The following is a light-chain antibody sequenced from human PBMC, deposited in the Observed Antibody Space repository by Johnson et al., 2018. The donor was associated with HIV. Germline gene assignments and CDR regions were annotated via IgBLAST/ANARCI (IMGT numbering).Light chain of an antibody. J-gene: IGLJ1*01. CDR3: GTWDSSLSAGGYV. V-gene: IGLV1-51*02. CDR1: TSNIENNY. CDR2: ENN. Sequence: QSVLTQPPSVSAAPGQKVTISCSGSTSNIENNYVSWYQQLPGRAPKLLIYENNKRPSGIPDRFSGSKSGTSATLGITGLQTGDEADYYCGTWDSSLSAGGYVFGTGTKVTVL.